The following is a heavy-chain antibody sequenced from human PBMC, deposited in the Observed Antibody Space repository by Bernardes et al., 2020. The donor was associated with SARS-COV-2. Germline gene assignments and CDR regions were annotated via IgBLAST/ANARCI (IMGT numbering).Heavy chain of an antibody. Sequence: GESLKISCKGSGYSFTSYWIGWVRQMPGKGLEWMGIIYPGDSDTRYSPSFQGQVTISADKSISTAYLQWSSLKASDTAMYYCARVVEMATSRVNWFDPWGQGTLVTVSS. V-gene: IGHV5-51*01. J-gene: IGHJ5*02. CDR1: GYSFTSYW. CDR3: ARVVEMATSRVNWFDP. CDR2: IYPGDSDT. D-gene: IGHD5-12*01.